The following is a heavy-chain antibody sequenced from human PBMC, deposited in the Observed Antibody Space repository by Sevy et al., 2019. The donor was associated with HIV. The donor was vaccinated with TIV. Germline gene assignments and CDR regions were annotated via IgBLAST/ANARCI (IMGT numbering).Heavy chain of an antibody. D-gene: IGHD1-26*01. CDR2: ISSSSSTI. V-gene: IGHV3-48*02. J-gene: IGHJ4*02. CDR1: GFTFSSYS. Sequence: GVSLRLSCAASGFTFSSYSMNWVRQAPGKGLEWVSYISSSSSTIYYADSVKGRFTISRDNAKNSLYLQMNSLRDEDTAVYYCAREKWELHYGGAYYFDYWGQGTLVTVSS. CDR3: AREKWELHYGGAYYFDY.